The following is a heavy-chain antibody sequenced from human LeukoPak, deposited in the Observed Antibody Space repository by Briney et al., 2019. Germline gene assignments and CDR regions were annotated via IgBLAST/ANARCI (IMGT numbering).Heavy chain of an antibody. V-gene: IGHV4-59*01. Sequence: SETLSLTCTVSGGSISSYYWSWIRQPPGKGLEWIGYIYYSGGITNYNPSPKSRVTISVDTSKNQFSLKLSSVTAADTAVYYCVREVAARAFDIWGQGTMVTVSS. J-gene: IGHJ3*02. CDR1: GGSISSYY. CDR2: IYYSGGIT. CDR3: VREVAARAFDI. D-gene: IGHD6-6*01.